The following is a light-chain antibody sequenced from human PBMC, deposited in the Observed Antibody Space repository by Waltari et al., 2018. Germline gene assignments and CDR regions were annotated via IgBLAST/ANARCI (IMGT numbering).Light chain of an antibody. CDR1: QNVLYRSNSNNY. CDR3: QQYYDTPWT. Sequence: DIVMTQSPDSLAVSLGERATINCKSSQNVLYRSNSNNYLAWYQEKPGQPPKVLIYWASTREYGVPDRFTGSGSGTDFSLTISSLQAEDVAVYYCQQYYDTPWTFGQGTKVEIK. CDR2: WAS. V-gene: IGKV4-1*01. J-gene: IGKJ1*01.